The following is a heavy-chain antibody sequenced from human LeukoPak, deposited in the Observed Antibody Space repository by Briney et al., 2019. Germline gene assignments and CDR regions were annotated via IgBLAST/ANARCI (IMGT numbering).Heavy chain of an antibody. J-gene: IGHJ4*02. CDR2: MNPNSGNT. D-gene: IGHD5-12*01. V-gene: IGHV1-8*01. CDR1: GYTFTSYD. CDR3: ARDMGVATGTFDY. Sequence: ASVKVSCKASGYTFTSYDINWVRQATGQGLEWMGWMNPNSGNTGYAQKFQGRVTMTRNTSISTAYMELSRLRSDDTAVYYCARDMGVATGTFDYWGQGTLVTVSS.